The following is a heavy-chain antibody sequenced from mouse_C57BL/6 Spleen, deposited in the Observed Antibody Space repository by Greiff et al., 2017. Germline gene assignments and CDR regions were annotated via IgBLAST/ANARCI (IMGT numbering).Heavy chain of an antibody. J-gene: IGHJ3*01. CDR2: IHPNSGST. Sequence: QVQLQQPGAELVKPGASVKLSCKASGYTFTSYWMHWVKQRPGQGLEWIGMIHPNSGSTNYNEKFKSKATLTVDKSSSTAYMQLSSLTSEDSAVYYCARRNGNCEFAYWGQGTLVTVSA. CDR3: ARRNGNCEFAY. D-gene: IGHD2-1*01. CDR1: GYTFTSYW. V-gene: IGHV1-64*01.